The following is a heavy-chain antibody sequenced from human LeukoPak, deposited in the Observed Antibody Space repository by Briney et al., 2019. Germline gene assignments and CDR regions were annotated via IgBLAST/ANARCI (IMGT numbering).Heavy chain of an antibody. V-gene: IGHV3-23*01. J-gene: IGHJ4*02. CDR3: AKPIVLMVYAAFDY. Sequence: PGGSLRLSCAASGSTFSSYAMSWVRQAPGKGLEWVSAISGSGGSTYYADSVKGRFTISRDNSKNTLYLQMNSLRAEDTAVYYCAKPIVLMVYAAFDYWGQGTLVTVSS. CDR1: GSTFSSYA. CDR2: ISGSGGST. D-gene: IGHD2-8*01.